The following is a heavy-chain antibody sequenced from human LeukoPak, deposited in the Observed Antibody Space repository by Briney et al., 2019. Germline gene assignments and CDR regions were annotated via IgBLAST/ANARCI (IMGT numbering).Heavy chain of an antibody. V-gene: IGHV1-8*01. CDR3: ASSHITWQAFDI. J-gene: IGHJ3*02. D-gene: IGHD3-10*01. CDR2: MNPNSGNT. CDR1: GYTFTSYD. Sequence: ASVKVSCKASGYTFTSYDINWVRQATGQGLEWMGWMNPNSGNTGYAQKFQGRVTMTRNTSISTAYMELSSLRSEDTAVYYCASSHITWQAFDIWGQGTMVTVSS.